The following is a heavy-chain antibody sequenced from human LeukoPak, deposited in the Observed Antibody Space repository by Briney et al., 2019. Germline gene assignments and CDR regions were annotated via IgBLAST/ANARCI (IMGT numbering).Heavy chain of an antibody. CDR3: ARDIREGAGDDAFDI. CDR1: GFTFSSYS. V-gene: IGHV3-66*01. J-gene: IGHJ3*02. D-gene: IGHD6-19*01. Sequence: GGSLRLSCAASGFTFSSYSMNWVRQAPGKGLEWVSVIYSGGSTYYADSVKGRFTISRDNSKNTLYLQMNSLRAEDTAVYYCARDIREGAGDDAFDIWGKGTMVTVSS. CDR2: IYSGGST.